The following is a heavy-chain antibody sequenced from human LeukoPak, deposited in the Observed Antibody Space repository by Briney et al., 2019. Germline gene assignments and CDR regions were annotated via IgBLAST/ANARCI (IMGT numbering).Heavy chain of an antibody. CDR2: INPSGGST. V-gene: IGHV1-46*01. J-gene: IGHJ4*02. CDR3: ARGNDGGNSNFDS. CDR1: GYTFTSYF. Sequence: ASVKVSCKAPGYTFTSYFIHWVRQAPGQELEWMGIINPSGGSTSCAQKFQGRVTMTRDTSTSTVYMELSSLRSEDTAMYSCARGNDGGNSNFDSWGQGTLVTVSS. D-gene: IGHD4-23*01.